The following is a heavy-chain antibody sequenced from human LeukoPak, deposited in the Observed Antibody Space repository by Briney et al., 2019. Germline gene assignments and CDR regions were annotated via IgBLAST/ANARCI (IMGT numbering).Heavy chain of an antibody. CDR1: GGSISSSSYY. CDR2: IYYSGST. D-gene: IGHD3-22*01. V-gene: IGHV4-39*07. J-gene: IGHJ4*02. CDR3: ARGYYYDSSGYGY. Sequence: SETLSLTCIVSGGSISSSSYYWGWIRQPPGKGLEWIGSIYYSGSTYYNPSLKSRVTISVGTSKNQFSLKPSSVTAADTAVYYCARGYYYDSSGYGYWGQGTLVTVSS.